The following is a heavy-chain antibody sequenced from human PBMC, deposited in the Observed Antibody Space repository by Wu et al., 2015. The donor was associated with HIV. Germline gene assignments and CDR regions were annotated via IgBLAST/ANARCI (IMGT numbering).Heavy chain of an antibody. CDR2: ISYKGNT. V-gene: IGHV4-59*02. CDR3: ARVDLDGVYDPYYYYGMDV. J-gene: IGHJ6*02. D-gene: IGHD2-8*01. CDR1: GASVNPYY. Sequence: QVQLQESGPGRVKPSETLSLTCTVSGASVNPYYWTWIRQSPGRGLEWIGYISYKGNTNYSPSLKGRVTISLDMSRNQFSPKLRSATAADTAVYYCARVDLDGVYDPYYYYGMDVWGQGTTVTVSS.